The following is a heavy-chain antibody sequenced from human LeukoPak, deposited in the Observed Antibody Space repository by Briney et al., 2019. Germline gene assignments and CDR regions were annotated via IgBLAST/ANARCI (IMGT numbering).Heavy chain of an antibody. J-gene: IGHJ4*02. CDR1: GGSISSSNYY. CDR3: ARRTSSSWFFDY. CDR2: INYSGST. V-gene: IGHV4-39*01. Sequence: SETLSLTCTVSGGSISSSNYYWAWIRQLPGKGLEWIGSINYSGSTNYNPSLKSRVTTSVDTSKNQFSLKMSSVTAADTAVYYCARRTSSSWFFDYWGQGTLVTVSS. D-gene: IGHD6-13*01.